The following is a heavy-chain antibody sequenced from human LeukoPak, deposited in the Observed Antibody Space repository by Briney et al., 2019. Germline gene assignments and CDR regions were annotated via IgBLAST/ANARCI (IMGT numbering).Heavy chain of an antibody. J-gene: IGHJ4*02. CDR3: ARQRYTWNLFKRVSALLDY. D-gene: IGHD1-7*01. CDR2: IYYRRSP. V-gene: IGHV4-39*01. Sequence: PAETLSLTCTVSGGSVSSSSYYWGWIRQPPGKGLEWIGRIYYRRSPYYNPSLKRRITISVYTSKNQFSLKLSSVTAADTAVYYCARQRYTWNLFKRVSALLDYWGQGTLVTVSS. CDR1: GGSVSSSSYY.